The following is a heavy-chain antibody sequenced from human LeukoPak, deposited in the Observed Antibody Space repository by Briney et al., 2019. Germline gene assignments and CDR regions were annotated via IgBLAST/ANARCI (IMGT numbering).Heavy chain of an antibody. V-gene: IGHV1-69*04. CDR3: ARGAPAVGAKGRFDP. Sequence: SVKVSCKASGGTFSSYAISWVRQAPGQGLEWMGRIIPILGIANYAQKFQGRVTITADKSTSTAYMELSSLRSEDTAVYHCARGAPAVGAKGRFDPWGQGTLVTVSS. D-gene: IGHD1-26*01. CDR2: IIPILGIA. J-gene: IGHJ5*02. CDR1: GGTFSSYA.